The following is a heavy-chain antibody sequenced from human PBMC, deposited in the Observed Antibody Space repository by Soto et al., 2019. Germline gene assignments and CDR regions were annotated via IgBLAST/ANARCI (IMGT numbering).Heavy chain of an antibody. Sequence: SETLSLTCTVSGGSISSGGYYWSWIRQHPGKGLEWIGYIYYSGSTYYNPSLKSRVTISVDTSKNQFSLKLSSVTAADTAVYYSARDRRFGVARGLDYWGQGTLVTVSS. CDR2: IYYSGST. D-gene: IGHD3-3*01. CDR1: GGSISSGGYY. J-gene: IGHJ4*02. V-gene: IGHV4-31*03. CDR3: ARDRRFGVARGLDY.